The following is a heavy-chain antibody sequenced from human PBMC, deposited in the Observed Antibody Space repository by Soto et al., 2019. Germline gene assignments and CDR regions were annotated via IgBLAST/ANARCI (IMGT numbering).Heavy chain of an antibody. CDR1: GYTFKTYG. CDR2: ISAYDGDT. Sequence: QIQLVQSGAEVKQPGASVKVSCKASGYTFKTYGISWVRQAPGQRLEWMGWISAYDGDTNHAQTLQGRGSMTTDISTSTAYMELTSLTSDDTAVYYCASSSSGSPDSWGQGTLVTVSS. V-gene: IGHV1-18*01. D-gene: IGHD6-6*01. J-gene: IGHJ4*02. CDR3: ASSSSGSPDS.